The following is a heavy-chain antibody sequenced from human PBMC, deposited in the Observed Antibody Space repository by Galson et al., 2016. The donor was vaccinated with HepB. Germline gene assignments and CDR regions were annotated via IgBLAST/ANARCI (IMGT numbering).Heavy chain of an antibody. J-gene: IGHJ4*02. Sequence: SLRLSCAASGFTVSRNCMSWVRQAPGKGLEWVSVIYGGGNIHYADSVKGRFTISRDSSRNTLYLQMNSLRAEDTALYYCAARDYGDYPYFDFWGQGTLVTVSS. CDR3: AARDYGDYPYFDF. CDR1: GFTVSRNC. V-gene: IGHV3-53*01. D-gene: IGHD4-17*01. CDR2: IYGGGNI.